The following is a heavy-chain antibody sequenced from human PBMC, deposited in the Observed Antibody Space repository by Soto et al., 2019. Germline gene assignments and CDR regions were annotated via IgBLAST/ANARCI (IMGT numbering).Heavy chain of an antibody. CDR1: GGSFSGYY. CDR2: INHSGST. CDR3: ARTGVITMFGVVITHFDY. V-gene: IGHV4-34*01. D-gene: IGHD3-3*01. J-gene: IGHJ4*02. Sequence: SETLSLTCAVYGGSFSGYYWSWIRQPPGKGLEWIGEINHSGSTNYNPSLKSRVTISVDTSKNQFSLKLSSVTAADTAVYYCARTGVITMFGVVITHFDYWGQGTLVTVSS.